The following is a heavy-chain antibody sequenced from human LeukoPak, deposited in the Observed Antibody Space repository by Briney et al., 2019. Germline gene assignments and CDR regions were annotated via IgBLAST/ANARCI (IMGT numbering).Heavy chain of an antibody. D-gene: IGHD5-18*01. CDR3: ARNKIQLWARAYYFDY. CDR2: IYYSGST. Sequence: SETLSLTCTVSGGSISSSSYYWGWIRQPPGKGLEWIGSIYYSGSTYYNPSLKSRVTISVDTSKNQFSLKLSSVTAADTAVYYCARNKIQLWARAYYFDYWGQGTLVTVSS. J-gene: IGHJ4*02. CDR1: GGSISSSSYY. V-gene: IGHV4-39*01.